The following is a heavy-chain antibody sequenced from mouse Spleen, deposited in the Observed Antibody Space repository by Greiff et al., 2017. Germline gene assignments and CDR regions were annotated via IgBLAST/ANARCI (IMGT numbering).Heavy chain of an antibody. V-gene: IGHV5-17*03. J-gene: IGHJ2*01. CDR1: GFTFSDYG. CDR2: ISSGSSTI. Sequence: EVQRVESGGGLVKPGGSLKLSCAASGFTFSDYGMHWVRQAPEKGLEWVAYISSGSSTIYYADTVKGRFTIARDKAKNTLYLQMSSLKSEDTAMYYCARHVGGYYGDYWGQGTTLTVSS. CDR3: ARHVGGYYGDY. D-gene: IGHD1-1*01.